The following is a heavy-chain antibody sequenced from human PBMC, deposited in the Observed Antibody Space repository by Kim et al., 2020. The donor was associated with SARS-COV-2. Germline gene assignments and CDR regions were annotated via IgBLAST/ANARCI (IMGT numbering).Heavy chain of an antibody. Sequence: ASVKVSCKASGYTFTGYYMHWVRQAPGQGLEWMGWINPNSGGTNYAQKFQGRVTMTRDTSISTAYMELSRLRSDDTAVYYCARARGVTIFGVVTTGYLFDYWGQGTLVTVSS. CDR3: ARARGVTIFGVVTTGYLFDY. V-gene: IGHV1-2*02. CDR2: INPNSGGT. CDR1: GYTFTGYY. J-gene: IGHJ4*02. D-gene: IGHD3-3*01.